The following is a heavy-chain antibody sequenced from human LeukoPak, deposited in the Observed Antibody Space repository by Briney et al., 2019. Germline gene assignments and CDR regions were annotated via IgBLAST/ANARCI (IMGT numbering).Heavy chain of an antibody. Sequence: PGGSLRLSCAASGFTFSSYGMHWVRQAPGKGLEWVAVISYDGSNKYYADSAKGRFTISRDNSKNTLYLQMNSLRAEDTAVYYCAKDLGSGGPGGYWGQGTLVTVSS. CDR1: GFTFSSYG. D-gene: IGHD2-15*01. V-gene: IGHV3-30*18. CDR3: AKDLGSGGPGGY. CDR2: ISYDGSNK. J-gene: IGHJ4*02.